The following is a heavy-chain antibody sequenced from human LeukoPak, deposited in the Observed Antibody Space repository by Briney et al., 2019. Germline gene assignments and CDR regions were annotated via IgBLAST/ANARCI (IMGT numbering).Heavy chain of an antibody. Sequence: SETLSLTCTVSGGSISSSSYYWGWIRQPPGKGLEWIGSIYYSGSTYYNPSLKSRVTISVDTSKNQFSLKLSSVTAADTAVYYCARVAVVVTAISPWGQGTLVTVSS. CDR3: ARVAVVVTAISP. CDR1: GGSISSSSYY. J-gene: IGHJ5*02. CDR2: IYYSGST. D-gene: IGHD2-21*02. V-gene: IGHV4-39*07.